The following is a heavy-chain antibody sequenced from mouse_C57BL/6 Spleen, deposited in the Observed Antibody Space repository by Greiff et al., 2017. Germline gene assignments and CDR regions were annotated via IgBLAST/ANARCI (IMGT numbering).Heavy chain of an antibody. CDR2: INPGSGGT. D-gene: IGHD2-3*01. CDR3: ARWLLGY. V-gene: IGHV1-54*01. J-gene: IGHJ2*01. CDR1: GYAFTNYL. Sequence: QVQLQQSGAELVRPGTSVKVSCKASGYAFTNYLIEWVKQRPGQGLEWIGVINPGSGGTNYNEKFKGKATLTADKSSSTAYMQLSSLASEDSAVYFCARWLLGYWGQGTTLTVSS.